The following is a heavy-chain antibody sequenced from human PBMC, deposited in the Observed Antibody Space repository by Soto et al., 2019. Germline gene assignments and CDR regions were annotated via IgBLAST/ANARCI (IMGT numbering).Heavy chain of an antibody. Sequence: PGGSLRLSCAASGFTFSSYAMSWVRQAPGKGLEWVSAISGSGGSTYYADSVKGRFTISRDNSKNTLYLQMNSLRAEDTAVYYCAKEIQTEYCSSTSCPTGYYGMDVWGQGTTVTAP. CDR1: GFTFSSYA. J-gene: IGHJ6*02. CDR3: AKEIQTEYCSSTSCPTGYYGMDV. D-gene: IGHD2-2*01. V-gene: IGHV3-23*01. CDR2: ISGSGGST.